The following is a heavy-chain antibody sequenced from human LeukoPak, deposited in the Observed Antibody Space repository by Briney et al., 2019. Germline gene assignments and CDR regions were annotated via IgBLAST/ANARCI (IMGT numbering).Heavy chain of an antibody. CDR1: GFTFSDYY. J-gene: IGHJ4*02. V-gene: IGHV3-11*01. CDR2: IGNSGSPI. D-gene: IGHD3-22*01. CDR3: VRGPSDSSLPGY. Sequence: PGGSLRLSCAASGFTFSDYYMSWIRQAPGKGVEWVSYIGNSGSPIYYADSVKGRFTISRDNAKNSLYLQMNSLGAEDTAVYYCVRGPSDSSLPGYWGQGTLVAVSS.